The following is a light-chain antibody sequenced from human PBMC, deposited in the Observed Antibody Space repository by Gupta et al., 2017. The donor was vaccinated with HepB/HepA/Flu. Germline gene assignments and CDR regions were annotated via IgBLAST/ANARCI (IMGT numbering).Light chain of an antibody. J-gene: IGKJ4*01. CDR1: QSVSRN. V-gene: IGKV3-15*01. Sequence: ETLMTQSPATLSVSQGERVTLSCRASQSVSRNLAWYQKNPGQAPRRLIYGASTRDTGIPARFSGSGSATEVTLTISSLQSEEFAGYYCQQYDGRPPITFGGGTKVEIK. CDR3: QQYDGRPPIT. CDR2: GAS.